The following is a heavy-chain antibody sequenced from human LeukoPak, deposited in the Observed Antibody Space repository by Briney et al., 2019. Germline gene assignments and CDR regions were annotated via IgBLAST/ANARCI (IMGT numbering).Heavy chain of an antibody. D-gene: IGHD3-10*01. V-gene: IGHV5-51*01. CDR1: GYSFTSYW. J-gene: IGHJ4*02. CDR2: IYPVDSDT. Sequence: GESLKISCKASGYSFTSYWIGWVRQMPGKGLEWMGIIYPVDSDTRYSPSFQGQITISADKSISTAYLQWSSLKASDTALYYCATRVGPGSEVSFDCWGQGTLVTVSA. CDR3: ATRVGPGSEVSFDC.